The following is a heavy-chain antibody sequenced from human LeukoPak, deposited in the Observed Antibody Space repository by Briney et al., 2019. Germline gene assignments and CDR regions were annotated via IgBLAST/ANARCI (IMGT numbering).Heavy chain of an antibody. CDR2: IYPGDSDT. J-gene: IGHJ4*02. D-gene: IGHD3-10*01. Sequence: GESLKISGKGSGYSFTSYWIGWVRQMPGKGLEWMGIIYPGDSDTRYSPSFQGQVTISADKSISTAYLQWSSLKASHTAMYYCARLGRITMVRGGILDYWGQGTLVTVSS. CDR3: ARLGRITMVRGGILDY. CDR1: GYSFTSYW. V-gene: IGHV5-51*01.